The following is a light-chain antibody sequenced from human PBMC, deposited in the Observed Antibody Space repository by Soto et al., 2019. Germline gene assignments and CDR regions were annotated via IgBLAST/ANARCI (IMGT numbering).Light chain of an antibody. CDR1: SSDVGGYNY. Sequence: QSALTQPASVSGSPGQSITISCTGTSSDVGGYNYVSWYQQYPGKAPKVMIFDVSNRPSGVSDRFSGSKSGNTAFLTISGLQAEDEADYYCSSYTSSSTRLFGGGTELTV. CDR2: DVS. V-gene: IGLV2-14*01. J-gene: IGLJ3*02. CDR3: SSYTSSSTRL.